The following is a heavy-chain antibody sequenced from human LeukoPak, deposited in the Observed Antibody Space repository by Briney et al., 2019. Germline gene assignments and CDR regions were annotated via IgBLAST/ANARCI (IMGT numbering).Heavy chain of an antibody. CDR3: ARVAVGGHWFDP. CDR2: INPSGGST. V-gene: IGHV1-46*01. CDR1: GYTFTSYY. D-gene: IGHD3-10*01. J-gene: IGHJ5*02. Sequence: GASVKVSCKASGYTFTSYYLHWVRQAPGQGLEWMGIINPSGGSTSYAQKFQGRVTMSRDMSTNTVYMELSSLRSEDTAVYYCARVAVGGHWFDPWGQGTLVTVSS.